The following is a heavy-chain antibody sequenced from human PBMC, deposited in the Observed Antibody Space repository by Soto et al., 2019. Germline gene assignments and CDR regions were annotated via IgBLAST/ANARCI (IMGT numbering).Heavy chain of an antibody. CDR1: GFTFSRYA. D-gene: IGHD3-22*01. CDR3: AKAPISLDGSGYYFASFDY. V-gene: IGHV3-23*01. J-gene: IGHJ4*01. CDR2: LSGSGSGS. Sequence: DVQLLESGGALVQLGGSLRLSCAASGFTFSRYAMNWVRQAPGKGLEWVSTLSGSGSGSYYPDSLRGRFTISRDNSKNTLHLQMNNLRAEATAVYYCAKAPISLDGSGYYFASFDYWGHGTRVTVSS.